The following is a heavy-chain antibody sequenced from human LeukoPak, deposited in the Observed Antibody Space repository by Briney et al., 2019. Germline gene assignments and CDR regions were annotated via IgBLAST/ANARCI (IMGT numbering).Heavy chain of an antibody. CDR2: ISSNGFST. Sequence: GGSLRLSCAASGFTFSSYPMHWVRQAPGKGLEYVSAISSNGFSTYYADSLKGRFTISRDNSKNTLYLQMGSLRAEDMAVYYCAKTLSSWYFDLWGRGTLVTVSS. CDR3: AKTLSSWYFDL. CDR1: GFTFSSYP. V-gene: IGHV3-64*02. J-gene: IGHJ2*01. D-gene: IGHD6-6*01.